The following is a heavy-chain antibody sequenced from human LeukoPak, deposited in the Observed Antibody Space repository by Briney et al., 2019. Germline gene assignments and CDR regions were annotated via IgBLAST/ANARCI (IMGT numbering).Heavy chain of an antibody. D-gene: IGHD6-19*01. CDR1: SGSISSSSYY. CDR2: IYYSGST. Sequence: KPSETLSLTCTVSSGSISSSSYYWGWIRQPPGKGLEWIGSIYYSGSTYYNPSLKSRVTISVDTSKNQFFLKLSSVTAAETAVYYCARHKLGTVAGFYFDYWGQGTLVTVSS. CDR3: ARHKLGTVAGFYFDY. J-gene: IGHJ4*02. V-gene: IGHV4-39*01.